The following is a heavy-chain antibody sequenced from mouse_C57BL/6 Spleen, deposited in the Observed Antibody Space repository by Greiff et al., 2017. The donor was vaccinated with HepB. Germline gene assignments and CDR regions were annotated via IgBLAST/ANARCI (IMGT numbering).Heavy chain of an antibody. D-gene: IGHD1-1*01. Sequence: QVHVKQPGAELVRPGTSVKLSCKASGYTFTSYWMHWVKQRPGQGLEWIGVIDPSDSYTNYNQKFKGKATLTVDTSSSTAYMQLSSLTSEDSAVYYCARVGITTRYFDVWGTGTTVTVSS. CDR1: GYTFTSYW. CDR3: ARVGITTRYFDV. J-gene: IGHJ1*03. V-gene: IGHV1-59*01. CDR2: IDPSDSYT.